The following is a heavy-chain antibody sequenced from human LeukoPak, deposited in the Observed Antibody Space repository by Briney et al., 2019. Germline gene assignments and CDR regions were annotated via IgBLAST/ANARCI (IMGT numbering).Heavy chain of an antibody. V-gene: IGHV3-21*01. Sequence: PGGSLRLSCAASGFTFSSYSMNWVHQAPGKGPEWVSSISSSSSYIYYADSVKGRFTISRDNAKNSLYLQMNSLRAEDTAVYYCARDSAYIHYYYYTDVWGKGTTVTVSS. J-gene: IGHJ6*03. CDR3: ARDSAYIHYYYYTDV. D-gene: IGHD1-14*01. CDR1: GFTFSSYS. CDR2: ISSSSSYI.